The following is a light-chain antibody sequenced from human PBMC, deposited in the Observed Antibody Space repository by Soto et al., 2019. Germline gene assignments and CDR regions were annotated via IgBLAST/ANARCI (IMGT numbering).Light chain of an antibody. J-gene: IGKJ1*01. V-gene: IGKV3-20*01. CDR2: SAS. CDR3: QQYGSSPPET. Sequence: EIVLTQSPGTLSLSPGERATLSCRASQSVSSSYLAWFQQKPGQAPRLLIYSASNRATGIPDRFSGSGSGTDFTLTISSLEPEDFAVYYCQQYGSSPPETFGQGTTVEIK. CDR1: QSVSSSY.